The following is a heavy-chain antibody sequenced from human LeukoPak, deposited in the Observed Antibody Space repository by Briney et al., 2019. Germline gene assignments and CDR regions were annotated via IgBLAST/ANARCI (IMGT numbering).Heavy chain of an antibody. CDR1: GGSISSYY. Sequence: SETLSLTCTVSGGSISSYYWSWIRQPPGKGLEWIGYIYYSGSTNYNPSLKSRVTISVDTSKNQFSLKLSSVTAADTAVYYCARDLWGGSYSPYYGMDVWGQGTTVTVSS. D-gene: IGHD1-26*01. CDR3: ARDLWGGSYSPYYGMDV. CDR2: IYYSGST. J-gene: IGHJ6*02. V-gene: IGHV4-59*01.